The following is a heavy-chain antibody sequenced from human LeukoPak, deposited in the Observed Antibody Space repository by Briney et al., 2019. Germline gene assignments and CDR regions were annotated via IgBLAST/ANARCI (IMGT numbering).Heavy chain of an antibody. CDR1: GFTFDDYG. D-gene: IGHD3-16*01. V-gene: IGHV3-20*04. J-gene: IGHJ4*02. CDR2: INWNGGST. Sequence: GGSLRLSCAASGFTFDDYGVSWVRQAPGKGLEWVSGINWNGGSTGYADSVKGRFTISRDNAKNSLYLQMNSLRAEDTALYYCARANMITFGGVTVDYWGQGTLVTVSS. CDR3: ARANMITFGGVTVDY.